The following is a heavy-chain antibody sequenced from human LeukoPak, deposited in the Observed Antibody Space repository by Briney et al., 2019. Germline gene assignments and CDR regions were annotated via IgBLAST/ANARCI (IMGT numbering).Heavy chain of an antibody. CDR3: ARDFSSSSSVYYYYYMDV. Sequence: SSETLSLTCTVSGDSITSSSYYWGWIRQPPGKGLEWLGTIYYRGTTYYNPPLKSRVTISVDTSKNQFSLRLNSVTAADTAVYYCARDFSSSSSVYYYYYMDVWGKGTTVTVSS. CDR2: IYYRGTT. V-gene: IGHV4-39*07. D-gene: IGHD6-6*01. CDR1: GDSITSSSYY. J-gene: IGHJ6*03.